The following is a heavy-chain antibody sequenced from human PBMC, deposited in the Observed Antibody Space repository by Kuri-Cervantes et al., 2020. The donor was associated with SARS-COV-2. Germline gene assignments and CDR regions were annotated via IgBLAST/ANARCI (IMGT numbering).Heavy chain of an antibody. V-gene: IGHV3-7*04. Sequence: GESLKISCAASGFTFSSYWMSWVRQAPGKGLEWVANIKQDGSEKYYVDSVKGRFTISRDNSKNTLYLQMNSLRAEDTAVYYCARAHNGRAVADFDYWGQGTLVTVSS. D-gene: IGHD6-19*01. CDR1: GFTFSSYW. CDR3: ARAHNGRAVADFDY. CDR2: IKQDGSEK. J-gene: IGHJ4*02.